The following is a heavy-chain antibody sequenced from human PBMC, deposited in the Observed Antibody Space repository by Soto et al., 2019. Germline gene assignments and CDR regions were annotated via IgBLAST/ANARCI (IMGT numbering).Heavy chain of an antibody. CDR3: AREENCSDGICYSEYFQR. CDR1: GYIFTAYS. D-gene: IGHD2-15*01. V-gene: IGHV1-46*01. CDR2: VNPSGGST. Sequence: QVQLVQSGAEVKKPGASVKVSCKASGYIFTAYSMHWVRQAPGQGLEWMGVVNPSGGSTNYAQKFQGGLTMTRDTSTSTVYMDLSSLTSEDTAVYYCAREENCSDGICYSEYFQRWGQGTLVTVSS. J-gene: IGHJ1*01.